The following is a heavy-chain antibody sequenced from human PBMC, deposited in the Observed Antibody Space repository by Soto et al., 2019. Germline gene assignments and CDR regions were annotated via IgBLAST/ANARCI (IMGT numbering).Heavy chain of an antibody. J-gene: IGHJ4*02. CDR2: TKNKANNYTT. Sequence: GGSLRLSCAASGFTFSDRYIDWVRQAPGKGLEWVGRTKNKANNYTTEYAASVKGRFTISRDYSRDSVYLQMNSLKTDDTAVYYCTIEGAYPGPDCDYWGQGTLVTVSS. V-gene: IGHV3-72*01. CDR3: TIEGAYPGPDCDY. CDR1: GFTFSDRY. D-gene: IGHD3-16*01.